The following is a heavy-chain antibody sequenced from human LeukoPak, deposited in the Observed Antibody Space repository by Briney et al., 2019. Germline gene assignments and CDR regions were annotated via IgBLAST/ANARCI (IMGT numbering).Heavy chain of an antibody. CDR1: GFTFSSYA. D-gene: IGHD2-2*02. J-gene: IGHJ4*02. CDR2: ISGSSSST. Sequence: GGSLRLSCAASGFTFSSYAMSWVRQAPGKGLEWVSTISGSSSSTYYADSVKGRFTISRDNSKNTLYLQMNSLRAEDTAVYYCARDGGGYQLLYGTFFDYWGLGTLVTVSS. V-gene: IGHV3-23*01. CDR3: ARDGGGYQLLYGTFFDY.